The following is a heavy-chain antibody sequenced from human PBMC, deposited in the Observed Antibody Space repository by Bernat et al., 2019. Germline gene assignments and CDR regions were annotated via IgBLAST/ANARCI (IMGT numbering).Heavy chain of an antibody. CDR3: ARGSHDPDYYYYYMDV. J-gene: IGHJ6*03. CDR1: GFTVSSNY. CDR2: IYSGGST. Sequence: EVQLVETGGGLIQPGGSLRLSCAASGFTVSSNYMSWVRQAPGKGLEWVSVIYSGGSTYYADSVKGRFTISRDNSKNTLYLQMNSLRAEDTAVYYCARGSHDPDYYYYYMDVWGKGTTVTVSS. V-gene: IGHV3-53*05.